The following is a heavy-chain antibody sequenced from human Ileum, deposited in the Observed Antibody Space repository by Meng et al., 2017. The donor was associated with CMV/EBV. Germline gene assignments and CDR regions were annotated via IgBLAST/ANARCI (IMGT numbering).Heavy chain of an antibody. CDR3: ARASPQRRFLSY. J-gene: IGHJ4*02. V-gene: IGHV4-34*01. D-gene: IGHD3-3*01. Sequence: QVQLQQWGAGLLKPSETLSLMCAVQGSAFSDYYWTWIRQFPGKGLEWIGEINHRGNTNYNPSLKSRVTISIDTSRNQFSLKLTSVTATDKAVYYRARASPQRRFLSYWGQGTLVTVSS. CDR2: INHRGNT. CDR1: GSAFSDYY.